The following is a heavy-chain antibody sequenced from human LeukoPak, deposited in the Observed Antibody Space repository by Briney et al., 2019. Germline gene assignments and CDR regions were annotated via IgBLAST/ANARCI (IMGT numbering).Heavy chain of an antibody. Sequence: PSETLSLTCTVSGGSISSYYWSWIRQPPCKGLEWIGYIYYSGSTNYNPSLKSRVTISVDTSKNQFSLKLSSVTAADTAVYYCATLGYYDSSGYSDYYYYYMDVWGKGTTVTVSS. CDR2: IYYSGST. J-gene: IGHJ6*03. V-gene: IGHV4-59*01. CDR3: ATLGYYDSSGYSDYYYYYMDV. CDR1: GGSISSYY. D-gene: IGHD3-22*01.